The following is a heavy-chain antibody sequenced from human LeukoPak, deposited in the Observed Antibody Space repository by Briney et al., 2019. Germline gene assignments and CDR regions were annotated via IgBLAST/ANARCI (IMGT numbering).Heavy chain of an antibody. CDR1: GGSISSGGYY. Sequence: PSKTLSLTCTVSGGSISSGGYYWSWIRQHPGKGLEWIGYIYYSGTTNYNPSLKSRVTISVDTSKNQFSLKLTSVTAADTAVYYCARGGKWLQIDYWGQGTLVTVSS. D-gene: IGHD5-24*01. CDR3: ARGGKWLQIDY. V-gene: IGHV4-61*08. CDR2: IYYSGTT. J-gene: IGHJ4*02.